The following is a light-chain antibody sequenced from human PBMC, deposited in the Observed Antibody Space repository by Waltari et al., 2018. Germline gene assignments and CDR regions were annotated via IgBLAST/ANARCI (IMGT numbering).Light chain of an antibody. J-gene: IGKJ1*01. Sequence: DIQMTQSPSTLSASVGDRVAITCRASQSVNSWLAWYQQKPGKALKFLIYKASILESGVPSRFSGSGSGTEFTLTISNLQPDDFATYYCQQYNRYSTFGQGTKVELK. CDR2: KAS. CDR3: QQYNRYST. CDR1: QSVNSW. V-gene: IGKV1-5*03.